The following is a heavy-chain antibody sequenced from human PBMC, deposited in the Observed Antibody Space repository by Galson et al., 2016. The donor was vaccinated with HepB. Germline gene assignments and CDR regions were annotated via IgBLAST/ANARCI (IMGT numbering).Heavy chain of an antibody. CDR3: ARGASYYGSGRGPYYFVMDV. CDR2: INPSGGST. V-gene: IGHV1-46*01. D-gene: IGHD3-10*01. CDR1: GYTFTNYC. Sequence: SVKVSCKASGYTFTNYCVHCVRQAPGQGLEWMGIINPSGGSTTYAQKFQGRITMTRDTSTSTVYMELSSLRFEDTAVYYCARGASYYGSGRGPYYFVMDVWGQGTTVTVSS. J-gene: IGHJ6*02.